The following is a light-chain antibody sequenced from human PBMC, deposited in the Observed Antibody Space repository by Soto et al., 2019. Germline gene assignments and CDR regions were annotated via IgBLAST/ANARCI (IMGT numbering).Light chain of an antibody. CDR3: QSYDSSLPTFG. J-gene: IGLJ1*01. V-gene: IGLV1-40*01. CDR1: SSNIGAEYD. CDR2: GDN. Sequence: QSVLTQPPSVSGAPGQRGAISCTGSSSNIGAEYDVHWYQQLPGTAPKRLIYGDNNRPSGVPDRVSGSKSGTSASLASTGLQPEDEADYDCQSYDSSLPTFGFGTGTKLTVL.